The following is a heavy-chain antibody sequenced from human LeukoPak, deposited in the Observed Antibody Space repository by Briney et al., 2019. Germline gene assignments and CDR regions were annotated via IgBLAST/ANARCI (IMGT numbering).Heavy chain of an antibody. Sequence: SSETLSLTCTVSGGSISSSSYYWGWIRQPPGKGLEWIGSIYYSGSTYYNPSLKSRVTISVDTSKNQFSLKLSSVTAADTAVYYCARALVGFGVSGVEYFDLWGRGTLVTVSS. J-gene: IGHJ2*01. CDR2: IYYSGST. CDR1: GGSISSSSYY. D-gene: IGHD2-8*02. CDR3: ARALVGFGVSGVEYFDL. V-gene: IGHV4-39*07.